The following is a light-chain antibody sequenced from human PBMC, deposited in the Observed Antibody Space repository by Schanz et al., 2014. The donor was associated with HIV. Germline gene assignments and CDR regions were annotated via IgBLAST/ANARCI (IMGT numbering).Light chain of an antibody. Sequence: QSALTQPASVSGSPGQSITISCTGTSSDVGGYKYVSWYQLLPGKAPKLMIYDVSNRPSGVSNRFSGSKSGNTASLTISGXXXEDEADYYCSSYTSSSTYVFGTGTKLTVL. CDR2: DVS. CDR3: SSYTSSSTYV. J-gene: IGLJ1*01. V-gene: IGLV2-14*03. CDR1: SSDVGGYKY.